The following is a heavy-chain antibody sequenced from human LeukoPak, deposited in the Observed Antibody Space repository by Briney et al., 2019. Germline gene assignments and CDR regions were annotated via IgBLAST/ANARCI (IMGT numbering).Heavy chain of an antibody. CDR1: GFTFSSYA. V-gene: IGHV3-30-3*01. Sequence: GRSLRLSCAASGFTFSSYAMHWVRQAPGKGLEWVAVISYDGSNKYYADSVKGRFTISRDNSKNTLYLQMNSLRAEDTTVYYCAKDRVVRGFYFDYWGQGTLVTVSS. J-gene: IGHJ4*02. CDR2: ISYDGSNK. CDR3: AKDRVVRGFYFDY. D-gene: IGHD3-10*01.